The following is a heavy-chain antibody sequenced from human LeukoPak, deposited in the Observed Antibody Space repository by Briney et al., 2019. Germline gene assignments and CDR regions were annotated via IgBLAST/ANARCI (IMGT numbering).Heavy chain of an antibody. CDR1: GGTFSSYA. CDR3: ARGKYSNYGNWFDP. V-gene: IGHV1-69*13. D-gene: IGHD4-11*01. J-gene: IGHJ5*02. CDR2: IIPIFGTA. Sequence: ASVKVSCKASGGTFSSYAISWVRQAPGQGLEWMGGIIPIFGTANYAQKFQGRVTITADESTSTAYMELSSLRSEDTAVYYCARGKYSNYGNWFDPWGQGTLVTVSS.